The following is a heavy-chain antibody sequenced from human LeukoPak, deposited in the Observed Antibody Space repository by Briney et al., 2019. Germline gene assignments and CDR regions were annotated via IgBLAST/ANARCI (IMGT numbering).Heavy chain of an antibody. Sequence: NPSETLSLTCTVSGGSISSYYWSWIRQPAGKGLEWIERIYTSGSTNYNPSLKSRVTMSVDTSKNQFSLKLSSVTAADTAVYYCASIVVVPAAVGWGYYYYMDVWGKGTTVTVSS. D-gene: IGHD2-2*01. V-gene: IGHV4-4*07. CDR3: ASIVVVPAAVGWGYYYYMDV. CDR1: GGSISSYY. J-gene: IGHJ6*03. CDR2: IYTSGST.